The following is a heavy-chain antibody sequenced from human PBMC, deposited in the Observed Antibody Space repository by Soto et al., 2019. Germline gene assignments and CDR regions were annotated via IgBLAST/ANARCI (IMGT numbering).Heavy chain of an antibody. CDR3: ARDVSSDTKGFRRYAL. CDR2: FIPIFVSA. D-gene: IGHD2-8*01. Sequence: SVKVSCKASGGTVSSYAITWVRQAPGKGLEWMGVFIPIFVSAHYAPKFQGRITITADESTSTAYMELSGLTSEDTAIYYCARDVSSDTKGFRRYALWGQGTQVTGSS. V-gene: IGHV1-69*13. CDR1: GGTVSSYA. J-gene: IGHJ4*02.